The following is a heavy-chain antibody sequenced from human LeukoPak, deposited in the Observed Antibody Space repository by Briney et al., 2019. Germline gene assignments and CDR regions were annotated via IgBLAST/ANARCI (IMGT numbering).Heavy chain of an antibody. J-gene: IGHJ3*02. D-gene: IGHD3-22*01. CDR1: GFTFSSYW. Sequence: GGTLRLSCAASGFTFSSYWMSWVRQAPGKGLEWVANIKQDGSEKYYVDSVKGRFTISRDNAKNSLYLQMNSLRAEDTAVYYCARDYDRNAFDIWGQGTMVTVSS. CDR3: ARDYDRNAFDI. CDR2: IKQDGSEK. V-gene: IGHV3-7*01.